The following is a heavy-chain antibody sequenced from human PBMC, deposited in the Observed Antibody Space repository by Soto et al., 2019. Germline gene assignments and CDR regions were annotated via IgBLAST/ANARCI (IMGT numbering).Heavy chain of an antibody. CDR2: INIYGSST. D-gene: IGHD2-2*03. J-gene: IGHJ3*02. Sequence: EVQLVESGGGSVQPGGSLRLSCAASGFTFSRYWMHWVRQATGKGLVWVSRINIYGSSTDYADSVKGRFTISRDNAKNTLYLQMNSLRVEDTAVYYCARGWIGDLNDAFDIWGQGTMVTVSS. CDR1: GFTFSRYW. V-gene: IGHV3-74*01. CDR3: ARGWIGDLNDAFDI.